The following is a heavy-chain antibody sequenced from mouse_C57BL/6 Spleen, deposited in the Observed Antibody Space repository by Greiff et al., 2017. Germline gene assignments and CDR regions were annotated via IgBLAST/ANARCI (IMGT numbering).Heavy chain of an antibody. CDR1: GFTFSSYG. V-gene: IGHV5-6*02. Sequence: EVMLVESGGDLVKPGGSLKLSCAASGFTFSSYGMSWVRQTPDKRLEWVATISSGGSYTYYPDSVNGRFTISRDNAKNNLYLQMSSLKSEDTAMYYCARGDYYGSSFDYWGQGTTLTVSS. J-gene: IGHJ2*01. CDR2: ISSGGSYT. D-gene: IGHD1-1*01. CDR3: ARGDYYGSSFDY.